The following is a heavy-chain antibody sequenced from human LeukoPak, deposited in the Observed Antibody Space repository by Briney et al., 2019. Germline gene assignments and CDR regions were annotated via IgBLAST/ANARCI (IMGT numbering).Heavy chain of an antibody. V-gene: IGHV3-7*05. CDR1: GFTFSSYW. D-gene: IGHD3-10*01. J-gene: IGHJ4*02. CDR3: ARDIYGSGSSQFDY. Sequence: PGGSLRLSCAASGFTFSSYWMSWVRQAPGKGLGWVVNVNRDGSEKYYVDSVTGRFTISRDNAKNSLYLQMNSLRAEDTAVYYCARDIYGSGSSQFDYWGQGTLVTVSS. CDR2: VNRDGSEK.